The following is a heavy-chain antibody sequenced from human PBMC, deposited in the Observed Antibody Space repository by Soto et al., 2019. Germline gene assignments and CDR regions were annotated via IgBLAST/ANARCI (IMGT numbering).Heavy chain of an antibody. CDR1: GYTFTSYY. J-gene: IGHJ4*02. D-gene: IGHD2-15*01. Sequence: ASVKVSCKASGYTFTSYYMHWVRQAPGQGLEWMGIINPSGGSTSYAQKFQGRVTMTRDTSTSTVYMELSSLRTEDTAVYYCAKDRRPHEYCSGGSCYNGFAYWGQGTRVTVSS. V-gene: IGHV1-46*01. CDR3: AKDRRPHEYCSGGSCYNGFAY. CDR2: INPSGGST.